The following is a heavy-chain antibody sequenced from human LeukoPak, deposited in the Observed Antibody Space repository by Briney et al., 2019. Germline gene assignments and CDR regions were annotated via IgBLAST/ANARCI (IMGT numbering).Heavy chain of an antibody. CDR2: INPNSGGT. CDR1: GYTFTGYY. CDR3: ARAPHDYVWGSYPSY. V-gene: IGHV1-2*02. D-gene: IGHD3-16*02. J-gene: IGHJ4*02. Sequence: ASVKVSCKACGYTFTGYYMHWVRQAPGQGLEGRGWINPNSGGTNYAQEPQGRVTMTRDTPIRAAHMELRRLRSDDTAVYYCARAPHDYVWGSYPSYWGQGTLVTVSS.